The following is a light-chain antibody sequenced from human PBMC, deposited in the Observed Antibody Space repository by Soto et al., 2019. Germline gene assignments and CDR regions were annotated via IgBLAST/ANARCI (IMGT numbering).Light chain of an antibody. V-gene: IGKV3-20*01. Sequence: EIVLTQSPGTLSLSPGERATLSCRASQSVSSSYLAWYQQKPGQAPRLFIYGASSRATGIPDRFSGSGSGTYFTLTISRLEPEDFAVYYCQQYGSSRTFGQGTNVEIK. CDR3: QQYGSSRT. J-gene: IGKJ1*01. CDR2: GAS. CDR1: QSVSSSY.